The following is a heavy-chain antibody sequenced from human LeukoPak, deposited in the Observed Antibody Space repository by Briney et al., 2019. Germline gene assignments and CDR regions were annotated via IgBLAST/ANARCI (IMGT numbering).Heavy chain of an antibody. V-gene: IGHV4-59*08. CDR1: GGSISSYY. CDR3: ATTYYYDSSGLYYFDY. J-gene: IGHJ4*02. D-gene: IGHD3-22*01. Sequence: SETLSLTCTVSGGSISSYYWSWIRQPPGKGLEWIGYIYYSGSTNYNPSLKSRVTISVDTSKNQFSLKLSSVTAAVTAVYYCATTYYYDSSGLYYFDYWGQGTLVTVSS. CDR2: IYYSGST.